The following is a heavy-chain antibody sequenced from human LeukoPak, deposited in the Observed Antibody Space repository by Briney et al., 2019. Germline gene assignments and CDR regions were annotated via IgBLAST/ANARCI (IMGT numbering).Heavy chain of an antibody. CDR1: GYTFTSYY. CDR3: ARDFRHYDSSGSLDY. J-gene: IGHJ4*02. CDR2: INPSDGST. V-gene: IGHV1-46*01. Sequence: ASVKVSCKASGYTFTSYYMHWVRQAPGQGLEWKGIINPSDGSTSYAQKFQDRVTMTRDTSTSTVYMELSCLRSEDPAVYYCARDFRHYDSSGSLDYWGEGTLVTVSS. D-gene: IGHD3-22*01.